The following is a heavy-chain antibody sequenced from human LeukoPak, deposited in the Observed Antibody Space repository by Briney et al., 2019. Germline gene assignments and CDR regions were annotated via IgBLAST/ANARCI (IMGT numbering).Heavy chain of an antibody. V-gene: IGHV3-9*01. CDR2: ISWNSGSI. D-gene: IGHD3-3*01. CDR3: AKDLSAVYDFWSGYYDY. CDR1: GFTFDDYA. Sequence: GGSLRLSCAASGFTFDDYAMHWVRQAPGKGLEWVSGISWNSGSIGYADSVKGRFTISRDNAKNSLYLQMNSLGAEDTALYYCAKDLSAVYDFWSGYYDYWGQGTLVTVSS. J-gene: IGHJ4*02.